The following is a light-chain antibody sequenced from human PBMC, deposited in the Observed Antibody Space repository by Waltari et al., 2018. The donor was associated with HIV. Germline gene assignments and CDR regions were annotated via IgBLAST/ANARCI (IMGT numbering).Light chain of an antibody. V-gene: IGLV2-23*02. J-gene: IGLJ3*02. CDR1: SSDVGRYNL. Sequence: QPALTQPASAAASPGQSITFSCTVTSSDVGRYNLVSWYQQHPGKAPKLMIYEVSKRPSGVSNRFSGSKSGNTASLTISGLQAEDEADYYCCSYAGSRVFGGGTKLTVL. CDR3: CSYAGSRV. CDR2: EVS.